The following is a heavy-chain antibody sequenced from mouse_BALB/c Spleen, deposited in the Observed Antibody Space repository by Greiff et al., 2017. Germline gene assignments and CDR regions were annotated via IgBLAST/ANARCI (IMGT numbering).Heavy chain of an antibody. V-gene: IGHV5-6-3*01. Sequence: EVKLMESGGGLVQPGGSLKLSCAASGFTFSSYGMSWVRQTPDKRLELVATINSNGGSTYYPDSVKGRFTISRDNAKNTLYLQMSSLKSEDTAMYYCARERIYEGYPDYRGQGTTLTVSS. CDR1: GFTFSSYG. J-gene: IGHJ2*01. CDR2: INSNGGST. CDR3: ARERIYEGYPDY. D-gene: IGHD2-3*01.